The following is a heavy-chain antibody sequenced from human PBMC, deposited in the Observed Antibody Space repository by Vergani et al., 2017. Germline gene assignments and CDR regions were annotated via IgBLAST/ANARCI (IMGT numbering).Heavy chain of an antibody. CDR1: GGSMSGYY. V-gene: IGHV4-59*04. D-gene: IGHD3-10*01. Sequence: QVRLQESGPGLVKPSETLSLTCSVSGGSMSGYYWSWIRQPPGKELEWIGSLYHIGSPFYNPSLKSRLTMSVERSKNQFSLQVRSVTAADTAVYYCARRTVSGSYFDYWGQGTLVTVSS. CDR3: ARRTVSGSYFDY. J-gene: IGHJ4*02. CDR2: LYHIGSP.